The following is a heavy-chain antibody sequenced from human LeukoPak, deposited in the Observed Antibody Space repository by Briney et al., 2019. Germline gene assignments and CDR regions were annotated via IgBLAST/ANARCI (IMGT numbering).Heavy chain of an antibody. V-gene: IGHV1-2*02. Sequence: ASVKVSCKASGYTFTGYYMHWVRQAPGQGLEWMGWINPNSGGTNYALKFQGRVTMTRDTSISTAYMELSRLRSDDTAVYYCARDSGFWSGYSRYNWFDPWGQGTLVTVSS. CDR1: GYTFTGYY. CDR2: INPNSGGT. D-gene: IGHD3-3*01. CDR3: ARDSGFWSGYSRYNWFDP. J-gene: IGHJ5*02.